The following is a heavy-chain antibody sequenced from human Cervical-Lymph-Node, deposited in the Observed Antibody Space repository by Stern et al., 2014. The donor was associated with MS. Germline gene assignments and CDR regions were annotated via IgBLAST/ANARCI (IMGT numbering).Heavy chain of an antibody. CDR1: GYTFTGYY. D-gene: IGHD2-15*01. Sequence: EQLVESGAEVKKPGASVKVSCKASGYTFTGYYMHWVRQAPGQGLDWMGRINPNSGGTNYAQKFQGRVTMTRDTSISTAYMELSRLRSDDTAVYYCARGYCSGGSCPPDYWGQGTLVTVSS. J-gene: IGHJ4*02. CDR2: INPNSGGT. V-gene: IGHV1-2*06. CDR3: ARGYCSGGSCPPDY.